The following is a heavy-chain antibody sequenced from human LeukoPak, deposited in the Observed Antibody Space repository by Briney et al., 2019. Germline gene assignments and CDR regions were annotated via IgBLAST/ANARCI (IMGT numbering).Heavy chain of an antibody. V-gene: IGHV3-64D*06. D-gene: IGHD3-22*01. Sequence: GGSLRLSCSASGFTFSLYAMHWVRQARGRGLEYVSAITSNGGSTYYADSVKGRFTISRDNSKNTLYLHMSTLRPEDTAVYYCAYSSGYYHWGQGTLVTVSS. J-gene: IGHJ1*01. CDR1: GFTFSLYA. CDR3: AYSSGYYH. CDR2: ITSNGGST.